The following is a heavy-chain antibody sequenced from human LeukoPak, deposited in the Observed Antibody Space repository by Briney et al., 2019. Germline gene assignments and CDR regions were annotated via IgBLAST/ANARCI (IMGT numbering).Heavy chain of an antibody. CDR1: GYSISSGYY. Sequence: PSETLSLTCTVSGYSISSGYYWGWIRQPPGKGLEWIGSIYHSGSTYYNPSLKSRVTISVDTSKNQFSLKLSSVTAADTAVYYCARDYGDFLSYFDYWGRGTLVTVSS. CDR2: IYHSGST. J-gene: IGHJ4*02. V-gene: IGHV4-38-2*02. CDR3: ARDYGDFLSYFDY. D-gene: IGHD4-17*01.